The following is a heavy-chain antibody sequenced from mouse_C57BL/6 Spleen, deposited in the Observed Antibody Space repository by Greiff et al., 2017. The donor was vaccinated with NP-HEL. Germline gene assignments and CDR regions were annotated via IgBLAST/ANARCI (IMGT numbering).Heavy chain of an antibody. CDR3: ASLSSHWYFDV. Sequence: EVKVVESGGGLVQPGGSLSLSCAASGFTFTDYYMSWVRQPPGKALEWLGFIRHKANGYTTEYSESVKGRFTISRANSQSILYLQLSALRAEDSATYYCASLSSHWYFDVWGTGTTVTVSS. J-gene: IGHJ1*03. D-gene: IGHD1-1*01. V-gene: IGHV7-3*01. CDR2: IRHKANGYTT. CDR1: GFTFTDYY.